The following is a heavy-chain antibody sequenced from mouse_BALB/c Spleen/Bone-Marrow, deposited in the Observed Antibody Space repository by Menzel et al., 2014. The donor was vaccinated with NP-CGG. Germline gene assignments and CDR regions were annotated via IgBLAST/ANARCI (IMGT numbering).Heavy chain of an antibody. CDR1: GYAFSSYW. D-gene: IGHD1-1*01. CDR2: IYPGDGDT. J-gene: IGHJ2*01. Sequence: QVQLQQSGAELVRPGSSVKISCKASGYAFSSYWMNWVKQWPGQGLEWIGQIYPGDGDTNYNGKSKGKATLTADKSSSTAYMQLSSLTSEDSAVYFCARRGYYYGSSYVDYWGQGTTLTVAS. V-gene: IGHV1-80*01. CDR3: ARRGYYYGSSYVDY.